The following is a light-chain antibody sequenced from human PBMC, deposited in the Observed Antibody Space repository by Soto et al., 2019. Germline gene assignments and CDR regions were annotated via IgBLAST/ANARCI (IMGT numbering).Light chain of an antibody. V-gene: IGKV3-15*01. CDR1: QSVSSN. J-gene: IGKJ1*01. CDR2: GAS. Sequence: EIVMTPSPATLSVSPGERATLSCRASQSVSSNLAWYQQKPGQAPRLLIYGASTRATGIPARFSGSGSGIEFILTISSLQSEDFAVYYCQQYNNWPWTFGQGTKVDIK. CDR3: QQYNNWPWT.